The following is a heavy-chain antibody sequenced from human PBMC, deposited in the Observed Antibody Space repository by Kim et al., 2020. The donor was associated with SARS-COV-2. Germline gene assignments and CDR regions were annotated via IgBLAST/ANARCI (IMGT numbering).Heavy chain of an antibody. CDR3: ARGPNQAYNAFDI. D-gene: IGHD4-4*01. CDR2: INHSGST. J-gene: IGHJ3*02. CDR1: GGSFSGYY. Sequence: SETLSLTCAVYGGSFSGYYWSWIRQPPGKGLEWIGEINHSGSTNYNPSLKSRVTISVDTSKNQFSLKLSSVTAADTAVYYCARGPNQAYNAFDIWGQGTMVTVSS. V-gene: IGHV4-34*01.